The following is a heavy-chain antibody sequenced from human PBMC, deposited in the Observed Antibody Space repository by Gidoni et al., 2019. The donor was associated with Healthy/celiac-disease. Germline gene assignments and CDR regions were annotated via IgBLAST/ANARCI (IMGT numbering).Heavy chain of an antibody. CDR3: AKGGAYGDYGDY. CDR1: GFTFDDYT. J-gene: IGHJ4*02. V-gene: IGHV3-43*01. CDR2: ISWDGGST. D-gene: IGHD4-17*01. Sequence: EVQLVESGGVVVQPGGSLRLSCAASGFTFDDYTMHWVRQAPGKGLEWVSLISWDGGSTYYADSVKGRFTISRDNSKNSLYLQMNSLRTEDTALYYCAKGGAYGDYGDYWGQGTLVTVSS.